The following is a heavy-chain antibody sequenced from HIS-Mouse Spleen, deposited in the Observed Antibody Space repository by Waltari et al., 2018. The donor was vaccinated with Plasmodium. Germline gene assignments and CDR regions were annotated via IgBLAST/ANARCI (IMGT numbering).Heavy chain of an antibody. J-gene: IGHJ4*02. CDR3: ARGNSGYSSSWYLVDY. CDR1: GFTVSSNY. V-gene: IGHV3-53*02. Sequence: EVQLVENGGGLIQPGGSLRLSCAAAGFTVSSNYIRWVRQAKGKGLEWVSIFVCVGRTYYAASVTGRFTISRDNSKNTLYLQMNSLRDEDTAVYYCARGNSGYSSSWYLVDYWGQGTLVTVSS. CDR2: FVCVGRT. D-gene: IGHD6-13*01.